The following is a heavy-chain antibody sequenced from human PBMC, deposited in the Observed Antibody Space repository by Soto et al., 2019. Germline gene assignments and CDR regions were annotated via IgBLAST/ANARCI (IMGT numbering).Heavy chain of an antibody. CDR2: INPNSGGT. CDR1: GYTFTGYY. CDR3: ARDRPPSSTRRDYGMDV. V-gene: IGHV1-2*02. J-gene: IGHJ6*02. Sequence: GASVKVSCKASGYTFTGYYMHWVRQAPGQGLEWMGWINPNSGGTNYAQKFQGRVTMIRDTSISTAYMELSRLRSDDTAVYYCARDRPPSSTRRDYGMDVWGQGTTVTVSS. D-gene: IGHD2-2*01.